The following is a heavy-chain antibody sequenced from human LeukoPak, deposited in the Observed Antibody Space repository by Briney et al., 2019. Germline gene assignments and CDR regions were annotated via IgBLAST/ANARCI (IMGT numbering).Heavy chain of an antibody. J-gene: IGHJ4*02. Sequence: GGSLRLSCVASGFPFSSYWMTWVRQAPGKGLEWVANIKQDGSKKSYVDSVKGRFTISRDNAKNSLYLQMNSLRAEDTAIYYCTRVGYIDEGIDYWGQGTLGTVSS. CDR2: IKQDGSKK. V-gene: IGHV3-7*04. D-gene: IGHD5-24*01. CDR3: TRVGYIDEGIDY. CDR1: GFPFSSYW.